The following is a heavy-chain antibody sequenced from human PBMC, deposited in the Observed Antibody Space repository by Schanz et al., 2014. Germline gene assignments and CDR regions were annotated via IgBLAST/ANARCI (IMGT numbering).Heavy chain of an antibody. CDR3: GRAGTGMAGWYFDL. J-gene: IGHJ2*01. CDR1: GFTFSTFA. CDR2: ISNNGDST. V-gene: IGHV3-64D*06. D-gene: IGHD5-18*01. Sequence: EVQLLESGGGLIQPGGSLRLSCSASGFTFSTFAMHWVRQAPGKGLEYISAISNNGDSTYYADSVKGRFTISRDNSKNTLFLQMSSLRVDDMAVYYCGRAGTGMAGWYFDLWGHGTLVTVSS.